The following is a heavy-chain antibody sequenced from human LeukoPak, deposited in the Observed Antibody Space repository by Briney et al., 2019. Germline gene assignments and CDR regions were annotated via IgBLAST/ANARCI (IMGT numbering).Heavy chain of an antibody. CDR2: INPNSGGT. Sequence: GASVKVSCKASGYTFTGYYMHWVRQAPGQGLEWMGWINPNSGGTNYAQKFQGRVTMTRDTSISTAYMELSRLRSDDTAVYYCARVHGSGSYSVEYYFDYWGQGTLVTVSS. CDR3: ARVHGSGSYSVEYYFDY. V-gene: IGHV1-2*02. CDR1: GYTFTGYY. D-gene: IGHD3-10*01. J-gene: IGHJ4*02.